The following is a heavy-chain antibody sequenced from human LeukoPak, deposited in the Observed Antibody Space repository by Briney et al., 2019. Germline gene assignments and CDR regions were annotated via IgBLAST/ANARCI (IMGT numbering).Heavy chain of an antibody. CDR2: IYYSGST. V-gene: IGHV4-59*01. D-gene: IGHD4-17*01. CDR3: AGYGDLFDY. CDR1: GGSISSYY. J-gene: IGHJ4*02. Sequence: PSETLSLTCTVSGGSISSYYWRWIRQPTGRGPEWIGYIYYSGSTNYNPSRKSPVTLSVDTSQNLVAAELRSMSGAGTAGYCGAGYGDLFDYWGQGTLVTVSS.